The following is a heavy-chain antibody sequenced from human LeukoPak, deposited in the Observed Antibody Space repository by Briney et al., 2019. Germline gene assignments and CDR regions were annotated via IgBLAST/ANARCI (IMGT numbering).Heavy chain of an antibody. CDR1: GFTFSNYW. J-gene: IGHJ4*02. CDR3: AQDWWGSYLS. D-gene: IGHD1-26*01. V-gene: IGHV3-43*02. CDR2: IFGDGETT. Sequence: GGSLRLSCAASGFTFSNYWMSWVRQAPGKGLEYVSLIFGDGETTHYADSVKGRFTISRDNSKNSLYLQMNNLKTDDTAFYYCAQDWWGSYLSWGRGTLVTVSS.